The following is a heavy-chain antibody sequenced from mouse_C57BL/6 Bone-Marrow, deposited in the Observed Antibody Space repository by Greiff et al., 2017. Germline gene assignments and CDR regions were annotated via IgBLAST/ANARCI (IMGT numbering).Heavy chain of an antibody. V-gene: IGHV1-82*01. CDR2: IYPGDGDT. Sequence: QVQLQQSGPELVKPGASVKISCKASGYAFSSSWMNWVKQRPGKGLECIGRIYPGDGDTNYNGKFKGKATLTADKSSSTAYMQLSSLTSEDSAVYFCAREEVYYGSSYDWYFDVWGTGTTVTVSS. CDR1: GYAFSSSW. J-gene: IGHJ1*03. D-gene: IGHD1-1*01. CDR3: AREEVYYGSSYDWYFDV.